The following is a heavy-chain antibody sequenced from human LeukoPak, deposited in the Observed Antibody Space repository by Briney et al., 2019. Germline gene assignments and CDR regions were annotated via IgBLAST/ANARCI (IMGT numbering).Heavy chain of an antibody. D-gene: IGHD1/OR15-1a*01. Sequence: PSETLSLTCAVYGGSFSGYYWSWIRQPPGKGLEWIGYIYYSGSTNYNPSLKSRVTISVDTSKNQFSLKLSSVTAADTAVYYCARPDESNNAGPNAFDIWGQGTMVTVSS. J-gene: IGHJ3*02. CDR3: ARPDESNNAGPNAFDI. CDR2: IYYSGST. CDR1: GGSFSGYY. V-gene: IGHV4-59*08.